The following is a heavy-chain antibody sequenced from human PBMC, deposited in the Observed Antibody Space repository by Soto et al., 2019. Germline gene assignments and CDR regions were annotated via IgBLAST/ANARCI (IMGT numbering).Heavy chain of an antibody. CDR2: INPSGGST. V-gene: IGHV1-46*01. J-gene: IGHJ6*02. CDR1: GYTFTSYY. D-gene: IGHD6-19*01. CDR3: ARDHDTRSAVAGTYYYYGMDV. Sequence: ASVKVSCKASGYTFTSYYMHWVRQAPGQGLEWMGIINPSGGSTSYAQKFQGRVTMTRDTSTSTVYMELSSLRSEDTAVYYCARDHDTRSAVAGTYYYYGMDVWGQGTTVTVSS.